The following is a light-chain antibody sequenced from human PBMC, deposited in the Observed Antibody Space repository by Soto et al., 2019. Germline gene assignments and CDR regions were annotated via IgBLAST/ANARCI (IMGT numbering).Light chain of an antibody. V-gene: IGKV1-5*03. Sequence: DIRLTQSPSTLSASGGDIVTITCRARQSIISWLAWYQQKPGKAPKLLIYKASSLESGVPSRFSGSGSGKEFTPTISSLQPDDFATYYCQQYNSYWITFGQGTRLDI. CDR1: QSIISW. CDR3: QQYNSYWIT. J-gene: IGKJ5*01. CDR2: KAS.